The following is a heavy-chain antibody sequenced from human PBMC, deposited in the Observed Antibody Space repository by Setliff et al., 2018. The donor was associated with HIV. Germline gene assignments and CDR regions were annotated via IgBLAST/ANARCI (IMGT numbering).Heavy chain of an antibody. CDR3: ARVPYRSAWFSGGHNPFDV. CDR2: ISGYNGNT. V-gene: IGHV1-18*01. Sequence: ASVKVSCKATGYIFATYGISWVRQAPGQGLEWMGWISGYNGNTKYVQKLQGRVTMTTDTSTRTVYMELRSLRHDDTAEYFCARVPYRSAWFSGGHNPFDVWGQGTMVTVSS. J-gene: IGHJ3*01. D-gene: IGHD6-19*01. CDR1: GYIFATYG.